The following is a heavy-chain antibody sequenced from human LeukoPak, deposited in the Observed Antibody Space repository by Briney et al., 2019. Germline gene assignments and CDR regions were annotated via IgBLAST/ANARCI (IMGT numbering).Heavy chain of an antibody. CDR3: AKDIWYYFDY. Sequence: GGSLRLSCAASGFTFSSYAMSWVRQAPGKGLEWVSAIGGSGGSTYYADSVKGRFTISRDNSKNTLYLQTNSLRAEDTAVYYCAKDIWYYFDYWGQGTLVTVSS. CDR2: IGGSGGST. CDR1: GFTFSSYA. J-gene: IGHJ4*02. D-gene: IGHD2-8*02. V-gene: IGHV3-23*01.